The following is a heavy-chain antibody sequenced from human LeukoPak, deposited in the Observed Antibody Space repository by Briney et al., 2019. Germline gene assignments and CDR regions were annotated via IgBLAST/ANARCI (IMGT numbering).Heavy chain of an antibody. J-gene: IGHJ4*02. CDR1: GGSIITSYS. CDR3: ARHQYSSGSTYHLDY. CDR2: IYYSGST. V-gene: IGHV4-39*01. D-gene: IGHD6-19*01. Sequence: SETLSLTCTVSGGSIITSYSWGWIRQPPGKGLEWIGTIYYSGSTYYNPSLKSRVTISVDASKNQFSLRLCSITAADTAVYYCARHQYSSGSTYHLDYWGQGTLVTVSS.